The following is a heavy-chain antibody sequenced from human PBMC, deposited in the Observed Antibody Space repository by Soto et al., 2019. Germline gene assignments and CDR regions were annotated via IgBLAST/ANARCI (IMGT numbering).Heavy chain of an antibody. CDR3: ARVGGYSGYDYYYYGMDV. CDR2: IYYSGST. V-gene: IGHV4-59*01. CDR1: GGSISSYY. J-gene: IGHJ6*02. Sequence: SETLSLTCTVSGGSISSYYWSWIRQPPGKGLEWIGYIYYSGSTNYNPSLKSRVTISVDTSKNQFSLKLSSVTAADTAVYYCARVGGYSGYDYYYYGMDVWGQETTVTVSS. D-gene: IGHD5-12*01.